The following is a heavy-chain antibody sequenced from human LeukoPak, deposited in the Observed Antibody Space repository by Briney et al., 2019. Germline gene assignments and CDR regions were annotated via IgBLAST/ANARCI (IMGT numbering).Heavy chain of an antibody. Sequence: PGGSLRLSCAASGFTFRKAWMSWVRQAPGKGLEWVGRMKSKNDGGTKHYAAPVKGGFTLSGDDSNNTVYLQMNILKAEDTAVYYCTTDAVRIAGAGTGAFWGQGTLVTVSS. D-gene: IGHD6-13*01. CDR3: TTDAVRIAGAGTGAF. V-gene: IGHV3-15*01. J-gene: IGHJ4*02. CDR2: MKSKNDGGTK. CDR1: GFTFRKAW.